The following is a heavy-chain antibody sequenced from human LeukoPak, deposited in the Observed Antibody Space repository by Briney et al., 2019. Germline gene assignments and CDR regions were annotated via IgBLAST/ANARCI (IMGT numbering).Heavy chain of an antibody. CDR2: IIPIFGTA. V-gene: IGHV1-69*13. CDR3: ARVDDSSGYSVYYYYGMDV. J-gene: IGHJ6*02. Sequence: GASVKVSCKASGGTFSSYAISWVRQAPGQGLEWMGGIIPIFGTANYAQKFQGRVTITADESTSTAYMELSSLRSEDTAVYYCARVDDSSGYSVYYYYGMDVWGQGTTVTVSS. D-gene: IGHD3-22*01. CDR1: GGTFSSYA.